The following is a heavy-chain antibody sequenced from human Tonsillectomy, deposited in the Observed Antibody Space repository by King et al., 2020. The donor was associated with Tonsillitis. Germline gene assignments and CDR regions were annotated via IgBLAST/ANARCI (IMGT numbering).Heavy chain of an antibody. Sequence: VQLQESGPGLVKPSETLSLTCTVSGGSISSYYWSWIRQPPGKGLEWIGYIYYSGSTNYNPSLKSRVTISVDTSKNQFSLKLSSVTAADTAVYYCARSDCSSTSCDRDTLFDYWGQGTLVTVSS. CDR1: GGSISSYY. CDR3: ARSDCSSTSCDRDTLFDY. V-gene: IGHV4-59*01. CDR2: IYYSGST. J-gene: IGHJ4*02. D-gene: IGHD2-2*02.